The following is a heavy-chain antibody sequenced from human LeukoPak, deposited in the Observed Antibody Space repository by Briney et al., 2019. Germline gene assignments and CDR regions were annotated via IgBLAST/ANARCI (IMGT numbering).Heavy chain of an antibody. J-gene: IGHJ4*02. CDR2: IYYSGST. CDR3: ARGPGVVVSFDY. CDR1: GGSISSYY. Sequence: SETLSLTCTVSGGSISSYYWSWIRQPPGKGLEWIGYIYYSGSTNYNPSLKSRVTISVDTSKNQFSLKLSSVTAADTAVYYCARGPGVVVSFDYWGQGTLVTVSS. D-gene: IGHD3-22*01. V-gene: IGHV4-59*01.